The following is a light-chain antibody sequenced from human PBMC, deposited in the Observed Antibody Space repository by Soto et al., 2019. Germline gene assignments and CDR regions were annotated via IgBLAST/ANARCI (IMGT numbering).Light chain of an antibody. CDR1: SSDVGGYNY. J-gene: IGLJ2*01. Sequence: QSALTQPASVSGSPGQSITISCTGTSSDVGGYNYVSWYHHHPGKAPELMIYGVSNRPSGVSNRFSGSKSGNTASLTISGLQAEDEADYYCSSYTGSSTLLFGGGTQLTVL. V-gene: IGLV2-14*03. CDR2: GVS. CDR3: SSYTGSSTLL.